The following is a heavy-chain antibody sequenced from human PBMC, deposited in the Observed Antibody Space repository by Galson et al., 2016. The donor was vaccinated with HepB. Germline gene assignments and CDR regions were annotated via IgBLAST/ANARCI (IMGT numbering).Heavy chain of an antibody. V-gene: IGHV3-23*01. CDR1: GFTFSSYG. Sequence: SLRLSCAASGFTFSSYGMDWVRQAPGKGLGWVSAIRPGGSSTFYADSVKGRFTISRDDSTDTLYLRMNSLRAEDTAVYYCTTVPVGDYYYFMDVWGKGTTVTVSS. CDR2: IRPGGSST. D-gene: IGHD1-26*01. J-gene: IGHJ6*03. CDR3: TTVPVGDYYYFMDV.